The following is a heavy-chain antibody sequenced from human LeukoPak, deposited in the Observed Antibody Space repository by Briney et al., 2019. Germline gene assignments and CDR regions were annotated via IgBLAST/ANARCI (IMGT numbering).Heavy chain of an antibody. CDR1: GYSFTKNW. CDR2: IYPGDSDT. CDR3: ARRDRRYCRYCSGGSWHL. D-gene: IGHD2-15*01. V-gene: IGHV5-51*01. J-gene: IGHJ4*02. Sequence: GESLKISCKGSGYSFTKNWIGWVRQMPGKGLEWMGIIYPGDSDTRYSPSFQGQVTISADKSISTAYLQWSSLKASDTAMYYCARRDRRYCRYCSGGSWHLWGQGTLVTVSS.